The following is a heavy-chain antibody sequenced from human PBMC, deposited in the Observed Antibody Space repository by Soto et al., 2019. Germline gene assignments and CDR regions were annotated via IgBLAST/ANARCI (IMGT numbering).Heavy chain of an antibody. V-gene: IGHV2-5*02. CDR2: IYWDDDK. CDR1: GFSLTTSGVG. CDR3: AHRVLRTVFGLVTTTAIYFDF. D-gene: IGHD3-3*01. Sequence: QITLNESGPTQVNPRQTLTLTCTFSGFSLTTSGVGVGWIRQSPGKAPELLALIYWDDDKRYSPSLKSRLTITKDTSNKQVVLTMADVDPADTATYYCAHRVLRTVFGLVTTTAIYFDFWGQGTPGAVSS. J-gene: IGHJ4*02.